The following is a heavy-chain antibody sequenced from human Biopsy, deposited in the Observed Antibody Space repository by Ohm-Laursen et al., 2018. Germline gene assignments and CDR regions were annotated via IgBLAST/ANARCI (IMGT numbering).Heavy chain of an antibody. J-gene: IGHJ5*02. CDR3: ARGDYFDSNGYFWFDP. CDR1: GVSINGGRYY. V-gene: IGHV4-31*01. D-gene: IGHD3-22*01. Sequence: SDILSLTCTVSGVSINGGRYYWSWIRQRPGKGLEWIGYIFNSANTYYNPSLKNLITISGDTSKNQFSLKLNSVTAADTAVYYCARGDYFDSNGYFWFDPWGQGTLVTVSS. CDR2: IFNSANT.